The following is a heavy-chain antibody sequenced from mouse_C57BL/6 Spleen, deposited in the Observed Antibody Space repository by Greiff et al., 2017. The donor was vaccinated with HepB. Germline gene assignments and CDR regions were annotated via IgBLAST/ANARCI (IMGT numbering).Heavy chain of an antibody. CDR3: ARLNWDKAWFAY. Sequence: EVKLVESGPELVKPGASVKIPCKASGYTFTDYNMDWVKQSHGKSLEWIGDINPNNGGTIYNQKFKGKATLTVDKSSSTAYMELRSLTSEDTAVYYCARLNWDKAWFAYWGQGTLVTVSA. D-gene: IGHD4-1*01. CDR1: GYTFTDYN. CDR2: INPNNGGT. J-gene: IGHJ3*01. V-gene: IGHV1-18*01.